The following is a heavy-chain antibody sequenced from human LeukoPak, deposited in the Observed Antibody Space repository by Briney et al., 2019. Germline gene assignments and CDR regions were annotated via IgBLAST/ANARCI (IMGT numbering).Heavy chain of an antibody. V-gene: IGHV3-30*02. J-gene: IGHJ4*02. CDR1: GFTFRSYG. Sequence: GGSLRLSCAAAGFTFRSYGLHWVRQAPGKGLEWVALIRSDGSSKNYADSVKGRFTISRDASKNTVYLQMNSLRAEDTAVYSCAKWSGDYPSYYLDYWGQGTLVTVSS. D-gene: IGHD4-17*01. CDR3: AKWSGDYPSYYLDY. CDR2: IRSDGSSK.